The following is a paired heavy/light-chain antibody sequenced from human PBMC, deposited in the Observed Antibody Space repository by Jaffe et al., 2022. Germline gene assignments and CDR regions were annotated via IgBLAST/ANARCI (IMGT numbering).Light chain of an antibody. CDR1: SSNIGADYD. V-gene: IGLV1-40*01. CDR3: QSYDSILGGWV. CDR2: ST. J-gene: IGLJ3*02. Sequence: QSVLTQPPSVSGAPGQRVTVSCTGSSSNIGADYDVHWYQQVPGAAPKLLIYSTIRPSGVPDRFSGSKSGTSASLAITGLQAEDEADYYCQSYDSILGGWVFGGGTKLTVL.
Heavy chain of an antibody. J-gene: IGHJ4*02. CDR1: GFIFSDYG. Sequence: QVQLVESGGGVVQPGRSLRLSCVVSGFIFSDYGMHWVRQAPGKGLEWVAFIAYDRRNDEYADSVKGRFTISRDEHSTLYLQMNSLRPEDTALYYCVKEEKYCGSGTCYYPFDSWGQGTLVTVSS. V-gene: IGHV3-30*18. CDR2: IAYDRRND. D-gene: IGHD2-15*01. CDR3: VKEEKYCGSGTCYYPFDS.